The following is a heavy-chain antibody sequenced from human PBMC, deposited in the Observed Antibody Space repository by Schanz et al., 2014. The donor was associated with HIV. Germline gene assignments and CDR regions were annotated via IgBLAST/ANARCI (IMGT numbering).Heavy chain of an antibody. CDR1: GGTFMTYA. J-gene: IGHJ4*01. D-gene: IGHD2-15*01. CDR2: ISPYNGNT. V-gene: IGHV1-18*01. CDR3: ARAYCSGGSCHDY. Sequence: QVQLVQSGAEVKKPGSSVKVSCKASGGTFMTYAISWVRQAPGQGLEWMGGISPYNGNTNYAQNLQDRVAMTTDTSTSTAYMELRSLTSDDTAVYYCARAYCSGGSCHDYWGHGTLVTVSS.